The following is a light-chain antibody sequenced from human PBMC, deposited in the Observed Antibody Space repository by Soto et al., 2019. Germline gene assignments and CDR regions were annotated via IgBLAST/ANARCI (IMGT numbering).Light chain of an antibody. CDR1: QSISSW. Sequence: DIQMTQSPSTLSASVGDRVTITCRASQSISSWLAWYQQKPGKAPKLLIYDASSLESGVPSRFSGSRSGPEFTVTISRLQPDDFASYYSQQYNSYPLTFGPGNKVDI. V-gene: IGKV1-5*01. J-gene: IGKJ3*01. CDR3: QQYNSYPLT. CDR2: DAS.